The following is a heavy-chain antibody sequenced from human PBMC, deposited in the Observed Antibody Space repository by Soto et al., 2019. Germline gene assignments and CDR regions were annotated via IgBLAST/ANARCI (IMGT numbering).Heavy chain of an antibody. CDR3: ARKPAVFFSGIDY. J-gene: IGHJ4*02. D-gene: IGHD1-1*01. CDR2: IYGSGGSGST. Sequence: QVQLQESGPGLVKPSQTLSLTCTVTGDSITSGGYYWSWIRQHPGKGLEWLGYIYGSGGSGSTLYNPSLKSRITLSVDTSKTQSSLTLSSVTVADTAVYFCARKPAVFFSGIDYWGQGTLVTVSS. CDR1: GDSITSGGYY. V-gene: IGHV4-31*03.